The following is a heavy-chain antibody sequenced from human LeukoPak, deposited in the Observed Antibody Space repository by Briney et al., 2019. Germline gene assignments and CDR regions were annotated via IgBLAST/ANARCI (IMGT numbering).Heavy chain of an antibody. Sequence: GGSLRLSCAASGFTFSNYAMTWVRQAPGRGLEWVSTISGSGGSTYYADSVKGRFTISRDTASDTVNLQMNSLRAEDTAVYYCARDDEVCRIGACYWTTFDCWGQGTLVTVSS. J-gene: IGHJ4*02. CDR3: ARDDEVCRIGACYWTTFDC. D-gene: IGHD2-21*02. V-gene: IGHV3-23*01. CDR1: GFTFSNYA. CDR2: ISGSGGST.